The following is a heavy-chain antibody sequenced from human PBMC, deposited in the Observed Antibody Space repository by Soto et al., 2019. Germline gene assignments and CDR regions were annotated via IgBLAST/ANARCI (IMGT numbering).Heavy chain of an antibody. CDR1: GFTFSSYS. CDR2: ISSSSSTI. CDR3: AREGGNLNWFDP. Sequence: EVQLVESGGGLVQTGGSLRLSCAASGFTFSSYSMNWVRQAPGKGLEWVSYISSSSSTIYYADSVKGRFTISRDNAKNSLYLKMNSLRDEDTAVYYCAREGGNLNWFDPWGHGTLVTVSS. D-gene: IGHD1-26*01. J-gene: IGHJ5*02. V-gene: IGHV3-48*02.